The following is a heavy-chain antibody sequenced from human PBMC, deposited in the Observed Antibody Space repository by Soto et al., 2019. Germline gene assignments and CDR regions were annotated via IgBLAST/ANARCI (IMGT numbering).Heavy chain of an antibody. CDR1: GYTFTSYY. J-gene: IGHJ4*02. Sequence: ASVKVSCKASGYTFTSYYMHWVRQAPGQGLEWMGIINPSGGSTSYAQKFQGRVTMTRDTSTSTVYMELSSLRSEDTAVYYFACIKYYDILTGYYNGLGYWGQGTLVTVSS. CDR3: ACIKYYDILTGYYNGLGY. CDR2: INPSGGST. D-gene: IGHD3-9*01. V-gene: IGHV1-46*03.